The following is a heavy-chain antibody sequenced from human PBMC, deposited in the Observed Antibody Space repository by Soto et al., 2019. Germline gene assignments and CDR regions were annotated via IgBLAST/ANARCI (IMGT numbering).Heavy chain of an antibody. CDR3: ARQIYYSDKGHNFQFYLDS. J-gene: IGHJ4*02. CDR1: GYSFAGYW. V-gene: IGHV5-10-1*01. CDR2: IDPSDSQT. Sequence: GESLKISCKGSGYSFAGYWITWVRQKPGKGLEWMGRIDPSDSQTYYSPSFRGHVTISVTKSITTVFLQWSSLRASDAAMYYCARQIYYSDKGHNFQFYLDSLGKGTPVT. D-gene: IGHD3-22*01.